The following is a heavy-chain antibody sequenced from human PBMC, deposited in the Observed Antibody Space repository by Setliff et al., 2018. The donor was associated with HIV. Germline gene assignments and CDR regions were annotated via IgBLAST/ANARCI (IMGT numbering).Heavy chain of an antibody. CDR3: AGPLTMVRGVISYYGMDV. D-gene: IGHD3-10*01. Sequence: GGSLRLSCVASGITFSSYAMSWVRQAPGKGLEWVSAISGTGGTTNYADSVKGRFTISRDNSKNTLYLQMNSLRAEDTAVYYCAGPLTMVRGVISYYGMDVWGQGTTVTVSS. CDR1: GITFSSYA. J-gene: IGHJ6*02. CDR2: ISGTGGTT. V-gene: IGHV3-23*01.